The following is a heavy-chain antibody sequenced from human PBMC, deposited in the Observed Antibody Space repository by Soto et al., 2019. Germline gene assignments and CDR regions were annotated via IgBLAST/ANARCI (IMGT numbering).Heavy chain of an antibody. D-gene: IGHD7-27*01. CDR3: ARGRANWGYGAFDI. V-gene: IGHV4-34*01. Sequence: SETLSLTCAVYGGSFSGYYWSWIRQPPGKGLEWIGEINHSGSTNYNPSLKSRVTIPVDTSKNQFSPELSSVTAADTAVYYCARGRANWGYGAFDIWGQGTMVTVSS. CDR2: INHSGST. J-gene: IGHJ3*02. CDR1: GGSFSGYY.